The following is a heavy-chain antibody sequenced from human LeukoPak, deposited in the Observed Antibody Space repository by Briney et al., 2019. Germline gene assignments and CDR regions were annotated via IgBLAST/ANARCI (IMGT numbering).Heavy chain of an antibody. Sequence: AGGSLRLSCAASGFTLSSYGMNWVRQAPGKGLEWVSGISGSGGSTYYADSVKGRFTISRDNSKNTLYLQMNSLRAEDTAVYYCAKVGSGWYGWVDYWGQGTLVTVSS. J-gene: IGHJ4*02. V-gene: IGHV3-23*01. CDR2: ISGSGGST. CDR3: AKVGSGWYGWVDY. D-gene: IGHD6-19*01. CDR1: GFTLSSYG.